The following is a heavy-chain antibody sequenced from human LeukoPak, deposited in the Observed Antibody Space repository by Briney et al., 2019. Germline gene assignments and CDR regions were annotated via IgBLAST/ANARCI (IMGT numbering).Heavy chain of an antibody. J-gene: IGHJ4*02. Sequence: GGSLRLSCAASGCTFDYDWMTWVRQAPGKGVEWLGNMKERGSEKYYVDSVKGRFTISRDNAKKSLYLQMNSLREDTAVYYCARGWGERGKCRGGTCNNPQFDYWGRGTLVTVSS. D-gene: IGHD2-15*01. CDR2: MKERGSEK. CDR1: GCTFDYDW. V-gene: IGHV3-7*01. CDR3: ARGWGERGKCRGGTCNNPQFDY.